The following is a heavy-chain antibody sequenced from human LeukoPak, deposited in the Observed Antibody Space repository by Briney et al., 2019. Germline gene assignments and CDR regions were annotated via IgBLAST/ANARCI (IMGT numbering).Heavy chain of an antibody. CDR3: ARDPRYCSGGSCYSPYYYGMDV. V-gene: IGHV1-69*13. D-gene: IGHD2-15*01. CDR2: IIPIFGTA. CDR1: GYTFTSYA. Sequence: EASVKVSCKASGYTFTSYAISWVRQAPGQGLEWMGGIIPIFGTANYAQRFQGRVTITADESTSTAYMELSSLRSEDTAVYYCARDPRYCSGGSCYSPYYYGMDVWGQGTTVTVSS. J-gene: IGHJ6*02.